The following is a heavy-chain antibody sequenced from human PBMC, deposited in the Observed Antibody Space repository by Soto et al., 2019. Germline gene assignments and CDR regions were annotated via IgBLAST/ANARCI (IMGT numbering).Heavy chain of an antibody. CDR3: TRKTGGYYFFEY. V-gene: IGHV4-28*01. D-gene: IGHD2-8*02. CDR1: GTSISGDYW. Sequence: QVQLQESGPGLVKPSATLSLTCAVSGTSISGDYWWGWIRQTPGKGLEWIGYISSGGATHYNPSLGSRLTMSVDTSRSQFSLTLSSVTAVDAALYYCTRKTGGYYFFEYWGRGTLVTVSS. CDR2: ISSGGAT. J-gene: IGHJ4*02.